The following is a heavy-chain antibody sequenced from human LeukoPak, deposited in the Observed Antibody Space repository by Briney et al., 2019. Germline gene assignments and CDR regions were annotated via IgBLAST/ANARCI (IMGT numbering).Heavy chain of an antibody. CDR2: INHSGST. V-gene: IGHV4-34*01. D-gene: IGHD4-23*01. Sequence: KASETLSLTCAVYGGSFSGYYWSWIRQPPGKGLEWIGEINHSGSTNYNPSLKSRVTISVDTSKNQFSLKLSSVTATDTAVYYCARGRPVRNRVRWFDYWGQGTLVTVSS. J-gene: IGHJ4*02. CDR1: GGSFSGYY. CDR3: ARGRPVRNRVRWFDY.